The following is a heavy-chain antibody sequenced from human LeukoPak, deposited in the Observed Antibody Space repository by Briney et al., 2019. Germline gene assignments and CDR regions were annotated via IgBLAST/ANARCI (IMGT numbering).Heavy chain of an antibody. CDR3: ARGGMYSSGWYLVYHYYGMDV. CDR1: GDSLSSNSAA. J-gene: IGHJ6*04. V-gene: IGHV6-1*01. CDR2: TYYRSKWYN. Sequence: SQTLSLTCAISGDSLSSNSAAWNWISQSPSRGLEWLGRTYYRSKWYNDYAVSVKSRITINPDTSTNQISLQLNSVTPEDTAVYYCARGGMYSSGWYLVYHYYGMDVWGKGTTVTVSS. D-gene: IGHD6-19*01.